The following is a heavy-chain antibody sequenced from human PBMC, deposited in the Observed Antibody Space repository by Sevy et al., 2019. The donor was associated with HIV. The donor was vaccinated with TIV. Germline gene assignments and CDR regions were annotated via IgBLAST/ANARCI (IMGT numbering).Heavy chain of an antibody. CDR3: ARGHTMITY. CDR1: GFTVSSNY. V-gene: IGHV3-53*01. J-gene: IGHJ4*02. D-gene: IGHD3-16*01. CDR2: IYRGGNT. Sequence: GGSLRLSCAASGFTVSSNYMTWVRQAPGKGLEWVSVIYRGGNTYYADSVKGRFTISRDNSKNTLYLQMNRMRAEDTAVYYCARGHTMITYWVQGTLVTVSS.